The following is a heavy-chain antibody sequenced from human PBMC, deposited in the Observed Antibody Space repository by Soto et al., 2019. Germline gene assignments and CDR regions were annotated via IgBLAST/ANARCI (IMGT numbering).Heavy chain of an antibody. CDR1: GGSISSGGYY. V-gene: IGHV4-31*03. Sequence: SETLSLTCTVSGGSISSGGYYWSWIRQHPGKGLEWIGYIYYSGSTYYNPSLKSRVTISVDTSKNQFSLKLSSVTAADTAVYYCARGREYSLKNYYYGMDVWGQGTTVTVSS. CDR3: ARGREYSLKNYYYGMDV. J-gene: IGHJ6*02. D-gene: IGHD2-21*01. CDR2: IYYSGST.